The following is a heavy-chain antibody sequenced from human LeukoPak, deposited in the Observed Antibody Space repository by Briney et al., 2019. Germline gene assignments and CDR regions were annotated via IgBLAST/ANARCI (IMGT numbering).Heavy chain of an antibody. J-gene: IGHJ5*02. CDR1: GGSISSSSYY. V-gene: IGHV4-39*07. CDR3: ARGNYYGSGSYFVWFDP. D-gene: IGHD3-10*01. CDR2: IYYSGST. Sequence: SETLSLTCTVSGGSISSSSYYWGWIRQPPGKGLEWIGTIYYSGSTYYNPSLKSRVTISVDRSKNQFSLKLSSVTAADTAVYYCARGNYYGSGSYFVWFDPWGQGTLVTVSS.